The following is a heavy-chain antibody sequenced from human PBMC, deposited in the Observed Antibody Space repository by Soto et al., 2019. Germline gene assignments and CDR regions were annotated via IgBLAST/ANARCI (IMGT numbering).Heavy chain of an antibody. Sequence: SETLSLTCDVSGDSISTYYWSWIRQPPGKGLEWIGYVYYSGSTLYNPSLESRVTMSIDMSKKQVSLKLTSVIAADTAVYYCARPRMIESWIDYWGHGTLVTVSS. CDR2: VYYSGST. V-gene: IGHV4-59*01. CDR1: GDSISTYY. CDR3: ARPRMIESWIDY. J-gene: IGHJ4*01. D-gene: IGHD2-21*01.